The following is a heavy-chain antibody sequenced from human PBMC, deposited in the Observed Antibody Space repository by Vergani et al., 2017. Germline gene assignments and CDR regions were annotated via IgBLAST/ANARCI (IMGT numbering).Heavy chain of an antibody. CDR2: IYPGDSDT. Sequence: EVQLVQSGAEVKKPGESLKISCKGSGYSFTSYWIGWVRQVPGKGLEWMGIIYPGDSDTSYSPSFQGQVTIAADKSISTAYLQWSSLKASDTAMYYCARQRDSRRRGLDYWGQGTLVTVSS. CDR3: ARQRDSRRRGLDY. D-gene: IGHD2-15*01. CDR1: GYSFTSYW. J-gene: IGHJ4*02. V-gene: IGHV5-51*01.